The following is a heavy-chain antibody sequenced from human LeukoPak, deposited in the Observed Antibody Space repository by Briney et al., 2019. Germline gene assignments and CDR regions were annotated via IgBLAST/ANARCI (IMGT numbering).Heavy chain of an antibody. CDR3: ATGSGSGSYYQFDP. CDR2: FDPEDGGT. D-gene: IGHD3-10*01. CDR1: GYTLTELS. J-gene: IGHJ5*02. Sequence: ASVNVSCKVSGYTLTELSMHWVRQAPGKGLEWMGGFDPEDGGTIYAQKFQGRVTMTEDTSTDTAYMELSSLRSEDTAVYYCATGSGSGSYYQFDPWGQGTLVTVSS. V-gene: IGHV1-24*01.